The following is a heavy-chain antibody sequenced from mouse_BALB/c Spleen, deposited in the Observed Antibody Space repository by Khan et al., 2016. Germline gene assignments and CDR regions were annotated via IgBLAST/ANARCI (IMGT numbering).Heavy chain of an antibody. Sequence: QMQLEESGPGLVAPSQSLSITCTVSGFSLTGYGVNWVRQPPGKGLEWLGKMWADGRTDYNSALKSRVSISKDISKSQGFLKMKSLQTDDTANYYGSRDYDGFAYWGQGTLVLVSA. J-gene: IGHJ3*01. CDR1: GFSLTGYG. V-gene: IGHV2-6-7*01. D-gene: IGHD2-12*01. CDR2: MWADGRT. CDR3: SRDYDGFAY.